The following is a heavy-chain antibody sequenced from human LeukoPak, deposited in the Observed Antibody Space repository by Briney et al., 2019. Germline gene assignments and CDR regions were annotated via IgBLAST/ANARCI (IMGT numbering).Heavy chain of an antibody. Sequence: GGSLRLSCAASGFTFSNAWMSWVRQAPGKGLEWVAVISIDGSNYLDADSVKGRFTISRDNSKNTVYLQMNSLRPEDTAMYFCARGLSDSPPSFDYWGQGTLVAVSS. J-gene: IGHJ4*02. V-gene: IGHV3-30-3*01. CDR1: GFTFSNAW. CDR2: ISIDGSNY. CDR3: ARGLSDSPPSFDY. D-gene: IGHD2-21*02.